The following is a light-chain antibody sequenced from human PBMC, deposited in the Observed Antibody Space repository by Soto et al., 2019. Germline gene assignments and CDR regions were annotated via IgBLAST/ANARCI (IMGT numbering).Light chain of an antibody. V-gene: IGKV3-20*01. CDR2: GAS. Sequence: EIVLTQSPGTLSLAPGERATLSCRASQSFSNSYLAWYRQKPGQAPRLVIYGASRRATGIPDRFSASGSGTDFTLTISRLEPDDFAVYYCQQYDSSPLTFGGGTKV. J-gene: IGKJ4*01. CDR3: QQYDSSPLT. CDR1: QSFSNSY.